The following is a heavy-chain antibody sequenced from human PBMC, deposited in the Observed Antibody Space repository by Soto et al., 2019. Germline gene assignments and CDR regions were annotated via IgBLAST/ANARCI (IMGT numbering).Heavy chain of an antibody. CDR1: GGSISSYY. J-gene: IGHJ6*02. Sequence: SETLSLTCTVSGGSISSYYWSWIRQPPGKGLEWIGYIYYSGSTNYNPSLKSRVTISVDTSKNQFSLKLSSVTAADTAVYYCARDTTYYYDSSGFRPKLQYYYYGIDVRGQGTTVTGS. V-gene: IGHV4-59*12. CDR3: ARDTTYYYDSSGFRPKLQYYYYGIDV. D-gene: IGHD3-22*01. CDR2: IYYSGST.